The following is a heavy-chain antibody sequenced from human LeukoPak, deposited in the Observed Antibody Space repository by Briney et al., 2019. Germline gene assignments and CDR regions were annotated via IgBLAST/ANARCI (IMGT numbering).Heavy chain of an antibody. Sequence: GGSLRLSCAASGFTFSSYAMSWVRQAPGKGLELVSAISGSGGSTYYADSVKGRFTISRDNSKKTLYLQMNSLRAEDTAVYYCANSGSYLGGNDAFDIWGQGTMVTVSS. CDR1: GFTFSSYA. V-gene: IGHV3-23*01. D-gene: IGHD1-26*01. CDR3: ANSGSYLGGNDAFDI. J-gene: IGHJ3*02. CDR2: ISGSGGST.